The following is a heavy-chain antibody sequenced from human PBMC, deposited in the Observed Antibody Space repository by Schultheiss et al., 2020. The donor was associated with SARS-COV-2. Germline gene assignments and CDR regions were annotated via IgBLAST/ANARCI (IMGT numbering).Heavy chain of an antibody. CDR3: ARGVGVSAAATLGFDY. V-gene: IGHV4-34*01. CDR2: VNRSGGT. CDR1: GGSFGAYF. D-gene: IGHD6-13*01. J-gene: IGHJ4*02. Sequence: GSLRLSCAVYGGSFGAYFWSWVRQPPGKGLEWIGEVNRSGGTNYNPSLKSRVTISVDTSKNQFSLKLSSVTAADTAVYYCARGVGVSAAATLGFDYWGQGTLVTVSS.